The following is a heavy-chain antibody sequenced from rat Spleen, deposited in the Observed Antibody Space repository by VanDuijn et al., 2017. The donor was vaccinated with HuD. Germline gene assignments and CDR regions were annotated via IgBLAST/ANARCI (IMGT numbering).Heavy chain of an antibody. D-gene: IGHD1-11*01. CDR3: ARHTNNYGLFGY. J-gene: IGHJ2*01. V-gene: IGHV5-7*01. Sequence: EVQLVESGGGLVQPRRSLKLSCAASGFTFSDYNMAWVRQAPKKGLEWVATISYDGSSTYYRDSVKGRFTISRDNAKSTLYLQMDSLRSEDTATYYCARHTNNYGLFGYWGQGVMVTVSS. CDR1: GFTFSDYN. CDR2: ISYDGSST.